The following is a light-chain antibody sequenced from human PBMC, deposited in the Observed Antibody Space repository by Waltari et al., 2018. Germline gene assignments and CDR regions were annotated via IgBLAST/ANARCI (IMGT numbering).Light chain of an antibody. CDR3: QQSYSTFFT. V-gene: IGKV1-39*01. J-gene: IGKJ4*01. CDR1: QSISSY. Sequence: DIQMTQSPSSLSASVGDRVTITCRASQSISSYLNLYQQKPGKAPKLLIYAASSLQSGVPSRFSGSGSGTDFTLTISSLQPEDFATYYCQQSYSTFFTFGGGTKVEIK. CDR2: AAS.